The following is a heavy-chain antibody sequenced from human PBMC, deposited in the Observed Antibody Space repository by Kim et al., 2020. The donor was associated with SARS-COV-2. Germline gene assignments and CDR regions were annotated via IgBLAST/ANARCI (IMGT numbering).Heavy chain of an antibody. V-gene: IGHV4-34*01. CDR3: ARGYRVWNYYYYGMDV. Sequence: SETLSLTCAVYGGSFSGYYWSWIRQPPGKGLEWIGEINHSGSTNYNPSLKSRVTISVDTSKNQFSLKLSSVTAADTAVYYCARGYRVWNYYYYGMDVWGQGTTVTVSS. CDR1: GGSFSGYY. D-gene: IGHD3-16*01. CDR2: INHSGST. J-gene: IGHJ6*02.